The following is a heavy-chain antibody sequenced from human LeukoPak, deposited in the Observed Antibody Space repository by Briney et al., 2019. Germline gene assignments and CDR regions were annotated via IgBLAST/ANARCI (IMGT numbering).Heavy chain of an antibody. Sequence: GGSLRLSCAASGFTFRFSNYAMSWVRQAPGKGLEWVSAISGSGGSTYYADSLKGRFSISGDNSKNTLYLQMNSLRAEDTAVYYCAKDKITLAAAAFYHFDYWGQGTLVAVSS. D-gene: IGHD6-13*01. CDR1: GFTFRFSNYA. V-gene: IGHV3-23*01. J-gene: IGHJ4*02. CDR2: ISGSGGST. CDR3: AKDKITLAAAAFYHFDY.